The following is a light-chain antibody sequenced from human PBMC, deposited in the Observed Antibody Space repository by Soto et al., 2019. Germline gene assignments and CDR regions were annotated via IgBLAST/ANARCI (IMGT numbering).Light chain of an antibody. J-gene: IGKJ3*01. V-gene: IGKV1-12*01. CDR3: QQAYSVPFP. CDR2: AAS. Sequence: DIEMTQSPSSVSASVGDRVTITCRASQDISTWLAWYQQKPGKAPKLLIYAASSLQSGVPSRFSGSGSGTDFTLSISSLQPEDFATYYCQQAYSVPFPLGPGTQVDIK. CDR1: QDISTW.